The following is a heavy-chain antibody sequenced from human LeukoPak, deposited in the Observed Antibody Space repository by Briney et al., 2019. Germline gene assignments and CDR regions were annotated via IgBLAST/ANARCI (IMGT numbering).Heavy chain of an antibody. CDR2: ISYDGSNK. Sequence: GGSLRLSCAASGFTFSSYAMHWVRQAPGKGLEWVAVISYDGSNKYYADSVKGRFTISRDNSKNTLYLQMNRLRAEDTAVYYCARDPGPAAKYYFDYWGQGTLVTVSS. J-gene: IGHJ4*02. V-gene: IGHV3-30*04. CDR1: GFTFSSYA. D-gene: IGHD2-2*01. CDR3: ARDPGPAAKYYFDY.